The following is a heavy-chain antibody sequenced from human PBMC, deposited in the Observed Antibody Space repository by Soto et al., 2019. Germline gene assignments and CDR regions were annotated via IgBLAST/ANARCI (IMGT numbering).Heavy chain of an antibody. D-gene: IGHD3-10*01. CDR2: IYYSGST. J-gene: IGHJ3*02. CDR3: ARQLVINYCGSGSHAFDI. Sequence: QLQLQESGPGLVKPSETLSLTCTVSGGSISSSSYYWGWIRQPPGKGLEWIGSIYYSGSTYYNPSLKSRVTISVDTSKNQFSLKLSSVTAADTAVYYCARQLVINYCGSGSHAFDIWGQGTMVTVSS. V-gene: IGHV4-39*01. CDR1: GGSISSSSYY.